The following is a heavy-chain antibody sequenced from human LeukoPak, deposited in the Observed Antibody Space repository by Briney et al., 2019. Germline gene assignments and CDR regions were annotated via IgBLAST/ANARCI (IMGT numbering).Heavy chain of an antibody. V-gene: IGHV4-59*08. CDR2: IYYSGST. CDR3: ARVLDIAAVPYYFDY. D-gene: IGHD6-13*01. Sequence: SETLSLTCTVSGGSISSYYWSWIRQPPGKGLERIGYIYYSGSTNYNPSLKSRVTISVDTSKNQFSLKLSSVTAADTAVYYCARVLDIAAVPYYFDYWGQGTLVTVSS. J-gene: IGHJ4*02. CDR1: GGSISSYY.